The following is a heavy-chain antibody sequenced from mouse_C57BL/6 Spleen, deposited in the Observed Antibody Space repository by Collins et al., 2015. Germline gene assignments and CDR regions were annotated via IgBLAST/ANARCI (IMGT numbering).Heavy chain of an antibody. V-gene: IGHV6-6*01. Sequence: WMDWVRQSPEKGLEWVAEIRNKANNHATYYAESVKGRFTISRDDSKSSVYLQMNSLRAEDTGIYYCTKGSQLRPFAYWGQGTLVTVSA. D-gene: IGHD3-2*02. CDR3: TKGSQLRPFAY. CDR2: IRNKANNHAT. CDR1: W. J-gene: IGHJ3*01.